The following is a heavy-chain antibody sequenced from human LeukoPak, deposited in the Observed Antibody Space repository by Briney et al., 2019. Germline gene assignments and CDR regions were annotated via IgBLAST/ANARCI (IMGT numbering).Heavy chain of an antibody. D-gene: IGHD6-19*01. J-gene: IGHJ4*02. V-gene: IGHV3-30*18. CDR2: ISYDGSNK. CDR3: AKLPSSGWYLALPGRAHEDY. Sequence: GGSLRLSCAASGFTFSSYGMHWVRQAPGKGLEWVAVISYDGSNKYYADSVKGRFTISRDNSKNTLYLQMNSLRAEDTAVYYCAKLPSSGWYLALPGRAHEDYWGQGTLVTVSS. CDR1: GFTFSSYG.